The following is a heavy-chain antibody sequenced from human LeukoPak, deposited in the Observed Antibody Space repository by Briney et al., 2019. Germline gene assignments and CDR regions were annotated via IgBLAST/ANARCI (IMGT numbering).Heavy chain of an antibody. CDR3: ARDPTSSWETAFDI. Sequence: PGGSLRLSCTVSGFTVSSNSMSWVRQAPGKGLEWVSFIYSGGNTHYSDSVKGRFTISRDDAKNSLYLQMNSLRAEDTAVYYCARDPTSSWETAFDIWGQGTMVTVSS. V-gene: IGHV3-53*01. CDR2: IYSGGNT. J-gene: IGHJ3*02. CDR1: GFTVSSNS. D-gene: IGHD1-26*01.